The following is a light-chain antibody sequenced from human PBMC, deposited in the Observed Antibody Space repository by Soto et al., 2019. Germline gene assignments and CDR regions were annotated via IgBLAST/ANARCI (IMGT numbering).Light chain of an antibody. J-gene: IGLJ2*01. Sequence: SVLTQPPSASGTPGQRVTISCSVSSSNIGRNTVNWYQQLPGTAPKVLIFGDNLRPSGVPDRFSGPKSGTSASLAINGLQSEDEADYYCAAWDDSLNGPLFGRGTKLTVL. CDR1: SSNIGRNT. CDR2: GDN. CDR3: AAWDDSLNGPL. V-gene: IGLV1-44*01.